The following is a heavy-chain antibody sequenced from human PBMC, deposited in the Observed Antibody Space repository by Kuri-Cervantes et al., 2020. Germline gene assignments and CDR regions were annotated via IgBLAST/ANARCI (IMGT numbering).Heavy chain of an antibody. D-gene: IGHD4-17*01. CDR1: GGSFSGYY. Sequence: GSLRLPCAVYGGSFSGYYWSWIRQPPGKGLEWFGEINHSGSTNYNPSLKSRVTISVDTSKNQFSLKMSSVNAADTAVYYCARKGNYGDYFYAFDIWGQGTIVTVSS. CDR2: INHSGST. J-gene: IGHJ3*02. CDR3: ARKGNYGDYFYAFDI. V-gene: IGHV4-34*01.